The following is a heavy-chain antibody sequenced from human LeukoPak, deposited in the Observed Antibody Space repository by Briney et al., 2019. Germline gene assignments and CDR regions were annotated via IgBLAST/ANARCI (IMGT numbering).Heavy chain of an antibody. J-gene: IGHJ5*02. CDR1: GYTFTGYY. D-gene: IGHD3-10*01. CDR3: ARGRDGLWFGELFNWFDP. CDR2: INPNCGGT. Sequence: GASVKVSCKASGYTFTGYYMHWVRQAPGQGLEWMGWINPNCGGTNYAQKFQGRVTMTRDTSNSTAYMELSRLRSDDTAVYYCARGRDGLWFGELFNWFDPWGQGTLVTVSS. V-gene: IGHV1-2*02.